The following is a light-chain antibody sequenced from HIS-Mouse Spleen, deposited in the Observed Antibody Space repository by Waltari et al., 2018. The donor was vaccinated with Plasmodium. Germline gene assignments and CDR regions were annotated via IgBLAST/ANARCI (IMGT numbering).Light chain of an antibody. CDR3: CSYAGSYTWV. CDR2: HVS. J-gene: IGLJ2*01. CDR1: SSDVGGYNH. V-gene: IGLV2-11*01. Sequence: QSALTQPRSAAGSPGQPVTISCTGTSSDVGGYNHVSWYQQHPGKAPKLMIYHVSMRPSGVPDRFSGSKSGNTASLTISELQAEDEADYYCCSYAGSYTWVFGGGTKLTVL.